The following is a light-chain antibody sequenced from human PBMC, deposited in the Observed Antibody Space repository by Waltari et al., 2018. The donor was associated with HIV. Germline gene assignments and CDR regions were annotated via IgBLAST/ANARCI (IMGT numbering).Light chain of an antibody. V-gene: IGLV1-40*01. CDR1: RSTIGTDYH. CDR3: QAYDMSLSGHWM. J-gene: IGLJ3*02. Sequence: QSALTQPPALSAAPEQRVTISCTWNRSTIGTDYHVHWYQQVPGTVPRLVIYRNNNRPSGGPDRFSGSKSGTSASLAITGLQAEDEADYYCQAYDMSLSGHWMFGGGTKVTVL. CDR2: RNN.